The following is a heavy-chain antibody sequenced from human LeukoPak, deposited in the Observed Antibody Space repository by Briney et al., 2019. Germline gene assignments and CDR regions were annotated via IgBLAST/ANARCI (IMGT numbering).Heavy chain of an antibody. CDR3: AKAKSVVGAHPFDY. V-gene: IGHV3-9*01. Sequence: GGSLRLSCAASGFTFDDYAIHWVRQAPGKGLGWVSGISWNSGSIGYADSVKGRFTISRDNAKNSLYLQMNSLRAEDTAFSYCAKAKSVVGAHPFDYWGQGTLVTVSS. J-gene: IGHJ4*02. CDR2: ISWNSGSI. D-gene: IGHD1-26*01. CDR1: GFTFDDYA.